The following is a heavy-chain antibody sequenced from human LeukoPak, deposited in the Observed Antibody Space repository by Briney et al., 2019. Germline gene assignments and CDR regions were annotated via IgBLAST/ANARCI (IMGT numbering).Heavy chain of an antibody. D-gene: IGHD4-23*01. CDR1: GFTFSSYA. J-gene: IGHJ6*03. CDR3: AKGVNTDYYYYMDV. CDR2: ISAGAGNT. V-gene: IGHV3-23*01. Sequence: GGSLRLSCAASGFTFSSYAMTWVRQAPGKGLEWVSAISAGAGNTYYTDSVKGRFTISRDNSKNTLFLQMNSLRAEDTAVYYCAKGVNTDYYYYMDVWGKGTTVTVSS.